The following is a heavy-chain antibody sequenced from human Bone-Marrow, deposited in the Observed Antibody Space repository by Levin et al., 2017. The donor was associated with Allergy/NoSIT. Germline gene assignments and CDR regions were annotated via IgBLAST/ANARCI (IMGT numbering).Heavy chain of an antibody. CDR1: GFTFRNYA. V-gene: IGHV3-30*18. D-gene: IGHD2-15*01. Sequence: LSLTCAVSGFTFRNYAMHWVRQAPGRGLEWVAFISLDGNTQYYADSVKGRFTVSRDNSNHTLHLQMNSLRVEDTAIYYCAKDTYTCSGGSCYFFDYWGQGALVTVSS. CDR2: ISLDGNTQ. J-gene: IGHJ4*02. CDR3: AKDTYTCSGGSCYFFDY.